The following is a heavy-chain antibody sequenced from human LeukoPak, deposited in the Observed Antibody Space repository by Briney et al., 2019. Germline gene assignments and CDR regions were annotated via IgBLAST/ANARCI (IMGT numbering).Heavy chain of an antibody. J-gene: IGHJ4*02. Sequence: SVKVSCKASGGIFSSYAISWVRQAPGQGLEWMGRIIPIFGIANYAQKFQGRVTITADKSTSTAYMELSSLRSEDTAVYYCARDGGTGSSSYWGQGTLVTVSS. D-gene: IGHD6-6*01. CDR3: ARDGGTGSSSY. CDR1: GGIFSSYA. CDR2: IIPIFGIA. V-gene: IGHV1-69*04.